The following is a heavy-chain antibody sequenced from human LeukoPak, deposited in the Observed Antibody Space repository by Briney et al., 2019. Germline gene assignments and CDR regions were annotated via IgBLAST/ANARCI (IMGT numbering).Heavy chain of an antibody. J-gene: IGHJ4*02. V-gene: IGHV3-30*18. CDR2: ISYDGSNK. CDR1: GFTFSSYG. Sequence: GGSLRLSWAACGFTFSSYGLHWVRQAPGKGLEWVAVISYDGSNKYYADSVKGRFTISRDNSKNTLYLQMNSLRAEDTAVYYCAKEHQYYDILTMTPDYWGQGTLVTVSS. D-gene: IGHD3-9*01. CDR3: AKEHQYYDILTMTPDY.